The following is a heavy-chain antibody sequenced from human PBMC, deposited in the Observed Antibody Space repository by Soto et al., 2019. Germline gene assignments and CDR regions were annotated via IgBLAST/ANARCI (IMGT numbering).Heavy chain of an antibody. Sequence: QVQLVQSGAEVKKPGSSVRVSCKASGGTFSSYVISWVRQAPGQGLEWMGGIIPIFGSANYAQKFQGRVTITVDESTSTADMELSSLRSEDTAMYYCANGREQFVGDYWRQGTLVTVSS. J-gene: IGHJ4*02. D-gene: IGHD6-6*01. CDR2: IIPIFGSA. V-gene: IGHV1-69*12. CDR1: GGTFSSYV. CDR3: ANGREQFVGDY.